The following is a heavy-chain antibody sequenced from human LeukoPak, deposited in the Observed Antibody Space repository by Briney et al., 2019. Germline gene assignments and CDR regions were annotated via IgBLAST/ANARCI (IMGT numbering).Heavy chain of an antibody. CDR3: ARTSSSGLVGGYYFDY. J-gene: IGHJ4*02. D-gene: IGHD6-19*01. Sequence: TTSETLSLTCAVYGGSFSGYYWSWIRQPPGKGLEWIGEINHSGSTYYNPSLKSRVTISVDTSKNQFSLKLSSVTAADTAVYYCARTSSSGLVGGYYFDYWGQGTLVTVSS. V-gene: IGHV4-34*01. CDR1: GGSFSGYY. CDR2: INHSGST.